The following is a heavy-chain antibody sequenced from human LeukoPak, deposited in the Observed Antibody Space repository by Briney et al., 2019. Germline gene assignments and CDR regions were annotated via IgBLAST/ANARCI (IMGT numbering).Heavy chain of an antibody. CDR1: GGTFSTYA. V-gene: IGHV1-69*04. CDR3: ARVPQGSSWPYYFDY. D-gene: IGHD6-13*01. J-gene: IGHJ4*02. Sequence: SVKVSFKASGGTFSTYAISWVRQAPGQGLEWVGRIVPILGTANYAQNFRGRVTITADRSTTTAYMELSSLRSEDTAVYYCARVPQGSSWPYYFDYWGQGTLVTVSS. CDR2: IVPILGTA.